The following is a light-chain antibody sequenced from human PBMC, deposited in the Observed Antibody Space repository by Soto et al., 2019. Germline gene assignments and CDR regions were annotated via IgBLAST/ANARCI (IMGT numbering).Light chain of an antibody. CDR3: CSYAGSSTYVL. CDR2: EVT. CDR1: SSDVGRYNL. Sequence: QSALTQPASVSGSPGQSITISCAGTSSDVGRYNLVSWYPHHPGTAPKLMIYEVTKRPSGVSDRFSGSKSGNTASLTISGLQAEDEADYYCCSYAGSSTYVLFGGGTKLTVL. V-gene: IGLV2-23*02. J-gene: IGLJ2*01.